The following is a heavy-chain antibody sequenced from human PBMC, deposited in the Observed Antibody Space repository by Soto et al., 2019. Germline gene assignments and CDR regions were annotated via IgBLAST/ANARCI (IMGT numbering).Heavy chain of an antibody. D-gene: IGHD3-10*01. CDR3: ARDLGFGESFPPFYYYGMDV. CDR1: GGTFSSYA. J-gene: IGHJ6*02. Sequence: QVQLVQSGAEVKKPGSSVKVSCKASGGTFSSYAISWVRQAPGQGLEWMGGIIPIFGTANYAQKFQGRVTITPDESQSTAYMELSSLRSEDTAVYYCARDLGFGESFPPFYYYGMDVWGQGTTVTVSS. V-gene: IGHV1-69*05. CDR2: IIPIFGTA.